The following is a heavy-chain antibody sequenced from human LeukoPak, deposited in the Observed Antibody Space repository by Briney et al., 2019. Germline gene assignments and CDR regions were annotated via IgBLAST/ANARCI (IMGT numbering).Heavy chain of an antibody. CDR3: AKDPEYYYDSSGYIDY. D-gene: IGHD3-22*01. J-gene: IGHJ4*02. Sequence: GGSLRLSCAASGFTFSSYGMHWVRQAPGKGLEGVAVISYDGSNKYYADSVKGRFTISRDNSKNTLYLQMNSLRAEDTAVYYCAKDPEYYYDSSGYIDYWGQGTLVTVSS. CDR2: ISYDGSNK. CDR1: GFTFSSYG. V-gene: IGHV3-30*18.